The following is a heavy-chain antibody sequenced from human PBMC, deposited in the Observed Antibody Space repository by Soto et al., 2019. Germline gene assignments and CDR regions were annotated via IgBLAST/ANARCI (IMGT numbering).Heavy chain of an antibody. CDR1: GGSISSSSYY. V-gene: IGHV4-39*01. CDR3: ARRGRPGIAAAGTGY. Sequence: SETLSLTCTVSGGSISSSSYYWGWIRQPPGKGLEWIGSIYYSGSTYYNPSLKSRVTMSVDTSKNQFSLKLSSVTAADTAVYYCARRGRPGIAAAGTGYWGQGTLVTVSS. CDR2: IYYSGST. J-gene: IGHJ4*02. D-gene: IGHD6-13*01.